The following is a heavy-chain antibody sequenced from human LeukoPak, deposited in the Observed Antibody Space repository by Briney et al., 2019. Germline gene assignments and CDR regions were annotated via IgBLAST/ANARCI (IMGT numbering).Heavy chain of an antibody. D-gene: IGHD3-10*01. CDR3: AREGPMLRGVIGGKIDY. CDR1: GFTFSRYE. V-gene: IGHV3-48*03. J-gene: IGHJ4*02. CDR2: ISSSNSTI. Sequence: GGSLRLSCAASGFTFSRYEMNWVRQAPGKGLEWVSSISSSNSTIYYADSVKGRFTISRDNAKNSLYLQMNSLRAEDTAVCYCAREGPMLRGVIGGKIDYWGQGTVVTVSS.